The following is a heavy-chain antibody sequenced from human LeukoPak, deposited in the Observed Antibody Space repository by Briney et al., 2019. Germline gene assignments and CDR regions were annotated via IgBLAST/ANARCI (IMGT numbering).Heavy chain of an antibody. Sequence: GGSLRLSCAASGFTFSGSAMHWVRQASGKGLEGVGRIRSKANSYATAYAASVKGRFTISRDDSKNTAYLQMNSLKAEDTAVYYCARDGGDSSDPWGQGTLVTVSS. D-gene: IGHD3-22*01. CDR3: ARDGGDSSDP. CDR2: IRSKANSYAT. V-gene: IGHV3-73*01. J-gene: IGHJ5*02. CDR1: GFTFSGSA.